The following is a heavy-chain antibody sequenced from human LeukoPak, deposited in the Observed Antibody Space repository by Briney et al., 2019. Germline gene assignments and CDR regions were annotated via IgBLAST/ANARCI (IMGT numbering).Heavy chain of an antibody. J-gene: IGHJ5*02. CDR1: GGSISSGGYY. V-gene: IGHV4-30-2*01. CDR3: ARRRRGYCSSTSCHSYRSPDGWFDP. D-gene: IGHD2-2*01. Sequence: SQTLSLTCAVSGGSISSGGYYWSWIRQPPGKGLEWIGEINHSGSTNYNPSLKSRVTISVDTSKNQFSLKLSSVTAADTAVYYCARRRRGYCSSTSCHSYRSPDGWFDPWGQGTLVTVSS. CDR2: INHSGST.